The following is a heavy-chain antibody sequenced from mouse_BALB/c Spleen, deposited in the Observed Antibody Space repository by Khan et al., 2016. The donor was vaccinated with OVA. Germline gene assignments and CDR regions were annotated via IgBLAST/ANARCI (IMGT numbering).Heavy chain of an antibody. V-gene: IGHV5-6-3*01. CDR3: ARMARTIN. J-gene: IGHJ2*01. CDR1: GFTFSSYG. CDR2: INSNGGST. Sequence: EVELVESGGGLVQPGGSLKLSCAASGFTFSSYGMSWVRQTPDKRLELVATINSNGGSTYYPDSVKGRFIISRDNDKNTLNLQMSSLKSENTARYYCARMARTINWGQGTTLTVSS.